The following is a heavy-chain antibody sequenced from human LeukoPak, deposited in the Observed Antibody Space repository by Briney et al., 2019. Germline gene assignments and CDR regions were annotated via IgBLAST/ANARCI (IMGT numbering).Heavy chain of an antibody. J-gene: IGHJ4*02. Sequence: KSGGSLRLSCAASGFPFSSYSMNWVRQAPGKGLEWVSSISSSSYIYYADSVKGRFTISRDNAKNSLYLQMNSLRAEDTAVYYCASLSSGWLGEYFDYWGQGTLVTVSS. V-gene: IGHV3-21*01. CDR1: GFPFSSYS. CDR2: ISSSSYI. CDR3: ASLSSGWLGEYFDY. D-gene: IGHD6-19*01.